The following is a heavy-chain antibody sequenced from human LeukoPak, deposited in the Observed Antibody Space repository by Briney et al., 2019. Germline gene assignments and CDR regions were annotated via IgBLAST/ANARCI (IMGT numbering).Heavy chain of an antibody. J-gene: IGHJ4*02. CDR1: GFTFSSYW. V-gene: IGHV3-74*01. D-gene: IGHD1-26*01. CDR3: AGALSGSYPYFDY. CDR2: INSDGSST. Sequence: GGSLRLSCAASGFTFSSYWMHWVRQAPGKGLVWVSRINSDGSSTSYADSVKGRFTISRDNAKNTLYLQMNSLRAEDTAVYYCAGALSGSYPYFDYWGQGTLVTVSS.